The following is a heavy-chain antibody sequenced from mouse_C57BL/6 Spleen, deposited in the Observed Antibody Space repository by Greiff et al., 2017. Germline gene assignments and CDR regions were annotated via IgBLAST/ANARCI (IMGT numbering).Heavy chain of an antibody. CDR1: GYSITSGYY. D-gene: IGHD4-1*01. Sequence: EVKLQESGPGLVKPSQSLSLTCSVTGYSITSGYYWNWIRQFPGNKLEWMGYISYDGSNNYNPSLTNRISITRDTSKNQFFLKLNSVTTEDTATYYCARWGTGTSGFAYWGQGTLVTVSA. CDR2: ISYDGSN. V-gene: IGHV3-6*01. CDR3: ARWGTGTSGFAY. J-gene: IGHJ3*01.